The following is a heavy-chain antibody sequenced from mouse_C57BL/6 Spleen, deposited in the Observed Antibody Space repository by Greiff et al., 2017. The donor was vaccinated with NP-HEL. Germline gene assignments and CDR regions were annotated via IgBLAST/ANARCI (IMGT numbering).Heavy chain of an antibody. V-gene: IGHV1-22*01. CDR2: INPNNGGT. Sequence: EVQLQQSGPELVKPGASVKMSCKASGYTFTDYNMHWVKQSHGKSLEWIGYINPNNGGTSYNQKFKGKATLTVNKSSSTAYMELRSLTSEDSAVYYCAGGGKRYYYAMDYWGQGTSVTVSS. J-gene: IGHJ4*01. CDR3: AGGGKRYYYAMDY. D-gene: IGHD2-1*01. CDR1: GYTFTDYN.